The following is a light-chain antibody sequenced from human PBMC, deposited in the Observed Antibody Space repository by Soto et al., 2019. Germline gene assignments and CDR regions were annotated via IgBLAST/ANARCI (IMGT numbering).Light chain of an antibody. J-gene: IGLJ3*02. V-gene: IGLV4-69*01. Sequence: QSVLTQSPSASASLGASVKLTCTLSSGYSTSAIAWHQQQSEKGPRFLMKINYDGTHSKGDGFFDRFSGSSSGAERHLTISSLQSEDEADYYCQTLGTGIQVFGGGTKVTVL. CDR3: QTLGTGIQV. CDR2: INYDGTH. CDR1: SGYSTSA.